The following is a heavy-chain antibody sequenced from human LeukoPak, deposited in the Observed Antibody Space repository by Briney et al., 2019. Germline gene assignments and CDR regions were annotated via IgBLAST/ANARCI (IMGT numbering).Heavy chain of an antibody. Sequence: SSQTLSLTCTVSGGSISSGSYYWSWIRQPAGKGLEWIGYGHYNGSTNYNPSLKSRVTFSVDTSKNQFSLKLSSVTAADTAVYYCARWGETSALRVHAFDIWGQGAMVTVSS. D-gene: IGHD3-10*01. CDR1: GGSISSGSYY. CDR2: GHYNGST. V-gene: IGHV4-61*10. CDR3: ARWGETSALRVHAFDI. J-gene: IGHJ3*02.